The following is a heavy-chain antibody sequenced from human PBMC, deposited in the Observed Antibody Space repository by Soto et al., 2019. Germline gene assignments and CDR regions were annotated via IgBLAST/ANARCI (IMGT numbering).Heavy chain of an antibody. J-gene: IGHJ4*02. Sequence: NPSETLSLTCSVSGYSISSGYYWGWIRQAPGKGLEWIGNIHHSGSTYYNPSLESRVTISIDTSKNQFSLRLTSVTAAGTAIYYCARDISASDGDYWGQGTLVTVSS. CDR3: ARDISASDGDY. D-gene: IGHD2-21*01. CDR1: GYSISSGYY. V-gene: IGHV4-38-2*02. CDR2: IHHSGST.